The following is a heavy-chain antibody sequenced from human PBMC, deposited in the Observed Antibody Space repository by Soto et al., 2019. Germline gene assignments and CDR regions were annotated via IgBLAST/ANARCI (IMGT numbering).Heavy chain of an antibody. D-gene: IGHD3-22*01. J-gene: IGHJ4*02. CDR2: ISGSAATT. Sequence: EVQLLESGGGLVQPGGSLRLSCAASGFTFSSYAMNWVRQAPGKGLEWVSAISGSAATTHFADSVKGRFTISRDNSKNTLYLQMTSLRAEDTAVYYCARARSYYDSSGSYPPPYWGQGTLVTVSS. V-gene: IGHV3-23*01. CDR3: ARARSYYDSSGSYPPPY. CDR1: GFTFSSYA.